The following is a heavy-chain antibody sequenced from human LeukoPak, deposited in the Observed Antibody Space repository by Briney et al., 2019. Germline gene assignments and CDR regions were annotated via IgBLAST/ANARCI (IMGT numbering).Heavy chain of an antibody. D-gene: IGHD3-10*01. J-gene: IGHJ4*02. CDR3: AKGKITMVRGVHFDY. Sequence: GSLKLSCAASGFTFSSYAMTWVRQAPGKGLEWVSAISGSGGSTYYADSVKGRFTISRDNSKNTLYLQMNSLRAEDTAVYYCAKGKITMVRGVHFDYWGQGTLVTVSS. V-gene: IGHV3-23*01. CDR2: ISGSGGST. CDR1: GFTFSSYA.